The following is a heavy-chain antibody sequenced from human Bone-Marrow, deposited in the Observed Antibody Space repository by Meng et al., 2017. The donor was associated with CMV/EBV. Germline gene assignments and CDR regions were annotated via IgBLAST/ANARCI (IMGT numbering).Heavy chain of an antibody. J-gene: IGHJ4*02. CDR3: ARGGVVVPAAKSHYFDY. CDR1: GGSFSGYY. Sequence: GSLRLSCAVYGGSFSGYYWSWIRQPPGKGLEWIGEINHSGSTNYNPSLKSRVTISVDTSKNQFSLKLSSVTAADTAVYYCARGGVVVPAAKSHYFDYWGQGPLVTVSS. CDR2: INHSGST. D-gene: IGHD2-2*01. V-gene: IGHV4-34*01.